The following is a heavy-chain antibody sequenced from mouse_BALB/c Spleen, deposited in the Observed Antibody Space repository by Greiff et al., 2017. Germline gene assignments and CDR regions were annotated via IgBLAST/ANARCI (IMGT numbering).Heavy chain of an antibody. CDR1: GYSITSGYY. D-gene: IGHD1-1*01. V-gene: IGHV3-6*02. Sequence: VQLKESGPGLVKPSQSLSLTCSVTGYSITSGYYWYWIRQFPGNKLEWMGYISYDGSNNYNPSLKNRISITRDTSKNQFFLKLNSVTTEDTATYYCARGGRITTVYYFDYWGQGTTLTVSS. J-gene: IGHJ2*01. CDR2: ISYDGSN. CDR3: ARGGRITTVYYFDY.